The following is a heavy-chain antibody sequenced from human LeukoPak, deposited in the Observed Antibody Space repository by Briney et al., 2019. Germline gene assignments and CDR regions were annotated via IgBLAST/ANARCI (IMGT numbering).Heavy chain of an antibody. Sequence: PGGSLRLSCAASGFTFSSYGMHWVRQAPGKGLEWVAVISYDGSNKYYADSVKGRFTISRDNPKNTLYLQMNSLRAEDTAVYYCAKGGQLWFLVPYYFDYWGQGTLVTVSS. J-gene: IGHJ4*02. CDR1: GFTFSSYG. D-gene: IGHD5-18*01. V-gene: IGHV3-30*18. CDR3: AKGGQLWFLVPYYFDY. CDR2: ISYDGSNK.